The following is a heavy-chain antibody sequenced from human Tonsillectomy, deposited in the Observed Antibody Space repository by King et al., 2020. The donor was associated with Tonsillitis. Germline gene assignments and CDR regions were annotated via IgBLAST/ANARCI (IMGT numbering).Heavy chain of an antibody. J-gene: IGHJ4*02. V-gene: IGHV3-23*04. CDR1: GFTFSNYA. D-gene: IGHD3-10*01. Sequence: VQLVESGGGLVQPGGSLRLSCAASGFTFSNYAMTWVRQAPGKGLEWVSWLSGSGGSIYYADSVKGRFSISRDNSKNTLYLQMNSLRAEDTAVYYCVKFRGSGSYTAYRFDFWGQGTLVTVSS. CDR3: VKFRGSGSYTAYRFDF. CDR2: LSGSGGSI.